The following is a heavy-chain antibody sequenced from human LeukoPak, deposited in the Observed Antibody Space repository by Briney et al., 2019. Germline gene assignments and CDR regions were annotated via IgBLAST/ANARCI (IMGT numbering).Heavy chain of an antibody. CDR2: IYYSGST. CDR1: GGSISSYY. Sequence: PSETLSLTCTVSGGSISSYYWSWIRQPPGKGLEWIANIYYSGSTYYNPSLKSRVTISVDTSKNQFSLKLSSVTAADTAVYYCARSRYAYGPFDYWGQGTLVTVSS. V-gene: IGHV4-59*04. D-gene: IGHD4-17*01. J-gene: IGHJ4*02. CDR3: ARSRYAYGPFDY.